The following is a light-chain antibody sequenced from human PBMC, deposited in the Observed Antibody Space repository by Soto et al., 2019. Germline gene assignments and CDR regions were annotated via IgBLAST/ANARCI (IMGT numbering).Light chain of an antibody. CDR3: SSYGGSTTVV. V-gene: IGLV2-8*01. CDR2: EVS. Sequence: QSALTQPPSASGSPGQSVTISCTGSSSDVGGYNYVSWYQQHPGKAPKLLIYEVSKRPSGVPDRLSGSKSGNTASLTVSGLQAEDEADYYCSSYGGSTTVVFGGGTQLPLL. CDR1: SSDVGGYNY. J-gene: IGLJ2*01.